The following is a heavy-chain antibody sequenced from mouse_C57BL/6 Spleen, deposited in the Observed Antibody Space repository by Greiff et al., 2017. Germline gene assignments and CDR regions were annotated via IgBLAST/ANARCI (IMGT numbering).Heavy chain of an antibody. Sequence: EVQRVESGGGLVKPGASLKLSCAASGFTFSDYGMHWVRQAPEKGLEWVGYISSGSSTIYYADKVKGRFTISGDNAKNTLFLQMTSLRSEDTAMYYCARGENWYYALDYWGQGTSVTVSA. CDR1: GFTFSDYG. V-gene: IGHV5-17*01. D-gene: IGHD4-1*01. CDR2: ISSGSSTI. J-gene: IGHJ4*01. CDR3: ARGENWYYALDY.